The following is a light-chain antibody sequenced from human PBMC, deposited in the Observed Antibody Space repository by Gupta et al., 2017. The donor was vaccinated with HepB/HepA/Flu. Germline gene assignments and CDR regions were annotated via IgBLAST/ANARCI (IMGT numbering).Light chain of an antibody. CDR2: GGS. J-gene: IGKJ5*01. V-gene: IGKV3-15*01. CDR3: LQYHNWPPFT. CDR1: QTISSN. Sequence: EVVMTQSPATLSVSPGERATLSCRASQTISSNLAWYQQKPGQAPRLLIYGGSTRAAGIPARFSGSGSGTEFTLTISSLQSEDFAVYYCLQYHNWPPFTFGQGTRLEVK.